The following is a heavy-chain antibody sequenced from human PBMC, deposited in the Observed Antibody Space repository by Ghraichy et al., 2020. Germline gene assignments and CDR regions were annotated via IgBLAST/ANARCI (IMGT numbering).Heavy chain of an antibody. CDR2: IYYSGST. J-gene: IGHJ3*02. Sequence: ETLSLTCTVSGGSISSSSYYWGWIRQPPGKGLEWIGSIYYSGSTYYNPSLKSRVTISVDTSKNQFSLKLSSVTAADTAVYYCARDAGGSFHAFDIWGQGTMVTVSS. CDR3: ARDAGGSFHAFDI. D-gene: IGHD1-26*01. CDR1: GGSISSSSYY. V-gene: IGHV4-39*07.